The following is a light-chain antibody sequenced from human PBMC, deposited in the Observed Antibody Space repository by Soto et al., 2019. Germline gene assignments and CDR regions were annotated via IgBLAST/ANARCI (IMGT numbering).Light chain of an antibody. CDR1: SSDVGAYNY. CDR3: SSYTSSATLV. J-gene: IGLJ3*02. Sequence: QSVLTQAASVSGSPGQSSTISCTGTSSDVGAYNYVAWYQQHPGKAPKLMIYDVTNRPAGISNRFSGSKSGNTASLTISGLQADDEADYYCSSYTSSATLVFGVGTKLTVL. CDR2: DVT. V-gene: IGLV2-14*03.